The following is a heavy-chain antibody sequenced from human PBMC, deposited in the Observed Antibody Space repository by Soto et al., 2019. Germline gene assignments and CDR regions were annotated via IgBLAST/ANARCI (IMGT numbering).Heavy chain of an antibody. CDR2: MNPNSGNT. J-gene: IGHJ6*03. CDR1: GYTFTSYD. CDR3: ARGGPVLLWFGELLSTADYYYYYMDV. Sequence: EASVKVSCKASGYTFTSYDINWVRQATGQGLEWMGWMNPNSGNTGYAQKFQGRVTMTRNTSISTAYMELSSLRSEDTAVYYCARGGPVLLWFGELLSTADYYYYYMDVWGKGTTVTVSS. V-gene: IGHV1-8*01. D-gene: IGHD3-10*01.